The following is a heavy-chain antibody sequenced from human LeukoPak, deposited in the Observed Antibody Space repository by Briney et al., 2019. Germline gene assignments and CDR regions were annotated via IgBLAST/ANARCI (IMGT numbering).Heavy chain of an antibody. D-gene: IGHD2-8*01. CDR1: GGSISSGGYY. V-gene: IGHV4-31*03. J-gene: IGHJ4*02. Sequence: PSETLSLTCTVSGGSISSGGYYWSWIRQHPGKGLEWIGYIYYSGSTYYNPSLKSRVTISVDTSKNQFSLKLSSVTAADTAVYYCARDHRGLYDYWGQGTLVTVSS. CDR2: IYYSGST. CDR3: ARDHRGLYDY.